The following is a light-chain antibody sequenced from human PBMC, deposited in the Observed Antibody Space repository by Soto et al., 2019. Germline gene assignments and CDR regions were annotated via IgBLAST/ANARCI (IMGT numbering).Light chain of an antibody. Sequence: DIQMTQSPSTLSASVGDRVTITCRASQSINNWLAWYQQKPGKAPKLLIFDAFNLESGVPFRFSGSGFGTEFTLTISSLQPDDSATYYCQQFKTYSLTFGGGT. CDR2: DAF. V-gene: IGKV1-5*01. J-gene: IGKJ4*01. CDR3: QQFKTYSLT. CDR1: QSINNW.